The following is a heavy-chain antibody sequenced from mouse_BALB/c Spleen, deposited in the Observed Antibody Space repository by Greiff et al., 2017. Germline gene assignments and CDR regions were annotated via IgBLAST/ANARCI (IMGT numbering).Heavy chain of an antibody. CDR3: AREGGTTATDY. J-gene: IGHJ2*01. CDR1: GYSFTGYY. V-gene: IGHV1-31*01. Sequence: VQLQQSGPELVKPGASVKISCKASGYSFTGYYMHWVKQSHVKSLEWIGRINPYNGATSYNQNFKDKASLTVDKSSSTAYMELHSLTSEDSAVYYCAREGGTTATDYWGQGTTLTVSS. D-gene: IGHD1-2*01. CDR2: INPYNGAT.